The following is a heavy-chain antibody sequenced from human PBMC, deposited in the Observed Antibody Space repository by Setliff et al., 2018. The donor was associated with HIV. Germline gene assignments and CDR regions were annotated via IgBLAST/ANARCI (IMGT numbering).Heavy chain of an antibody. CDR3: ARFGVGLGSFDY. Sequence: SVKVSCKASGGTFSSYAISWVRQAPGQGLEWMGGIIPILGIANYAQKFQGRVTITTDESTGTAYMELSSLRSEDTAVYYCARFGVGLGSFDYWGQGTLVTVSS. CDR2: IIPILGIA. CDR1: GGTFSSYA. D-gene: IGHD1-26*01. V-gene: IGHV1-69*10. J-gene: IGHJ4*02.